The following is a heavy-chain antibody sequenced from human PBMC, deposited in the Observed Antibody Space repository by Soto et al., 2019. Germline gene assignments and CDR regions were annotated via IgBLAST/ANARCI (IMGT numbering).Heavy chain of an antibody. J-gene: IGHJ6*02. CDR1: GYTFTSYG. CDR3: ARYYYGSASYYSARHYCYYGMDV. D-gene: IGHD3-10*01. Sequence: ASVKVSCKASGYTFTSYGISWVRQAPGQGLEWMGWISAYNGNTNYAQKLQGRVTMTTDTSTSTAYMELRSLRSDDTAVYYCARYYYGSASYYSARHYCYYGMDVWGQGTTVTVSS. CDR2: ISAYNGNT. V-gene: IGHV1-18*04.